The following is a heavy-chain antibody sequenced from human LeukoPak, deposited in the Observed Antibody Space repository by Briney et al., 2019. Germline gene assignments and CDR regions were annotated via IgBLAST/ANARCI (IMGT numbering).Heavy chain of an antibody. V-gene: IGHV4-39*01. Sequence: SETLSLTCTVSGGSISSSGYYWGWIRQPPGKGLEWIGSIYYSGSTYYNPSLKSRVTISVDTSKNQFSLKLSSVTAADTTVYYRARHFGGSWTFDYWGQGTLVTVSS. CDR3: ARHFGGSWTFDY. CDR1: GGSISSSGYY. J-gene: IGHJ4*02. CDR2: IYYSGST. D-gene: IGHD3-16*01.